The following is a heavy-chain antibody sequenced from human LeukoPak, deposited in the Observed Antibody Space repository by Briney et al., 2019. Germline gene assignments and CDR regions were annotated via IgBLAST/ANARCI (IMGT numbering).Heavy chain of an antibody. CDR1: GYTLTELS. CDR2: FDPEDGET. V-gene: IGHV1-24*01. Sequence: ASVKVSCKVSGYTLTELSMHWVRQAPGKGLEWMGGFDPEDGETIYAQKFQGRVTMTEDTSTDTAYMELSSLRSEDTAVYYCATPGGYCSSTSCYASGYWGQGTLVTVSS. D-gene: IGHD2-2*01. J-gene: IGHJ4*02. CDR3: ATPGGYCSSTSCYASGY.